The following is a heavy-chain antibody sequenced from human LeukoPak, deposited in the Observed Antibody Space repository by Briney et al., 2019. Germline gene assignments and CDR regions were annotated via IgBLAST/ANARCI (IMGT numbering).Heavy chain of an antibody. V-gene: IGHV4-59*01. J-gene: IGHJ5*02. CDR3: ASMYSYGYVRFDP. CDR2: IYYSGST. CDR1: GGSISSYY. Sequence: SETLSLTCTVSGGSISSYYWSWLRQPPGKGLEWIGYIYYSGSTNYNPSLKSRVTISVDTSKNQFSLKLSSVTAADTAVYYCASMYSYGYVRFDPWGQGTLVTVSS. D-gene: IGHD5-18*01.